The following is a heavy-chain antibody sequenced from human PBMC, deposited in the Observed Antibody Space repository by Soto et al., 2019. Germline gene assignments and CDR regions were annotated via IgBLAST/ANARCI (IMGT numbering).Heavy chain of an antibody. CDR3: TTPVGH. Sequence: PGGSLRLSCVGSGFTFRHTWMNWVRQAPGKGLEWVGLIKSISDGGTTDDAAPVKGRFTISRDDSKNTVYLQMNSLKTEDTAIYYCTTPVGHWGQGTLVTVSS. CDR2: IKSISDGGTT. CDR1: GFTFRHTW. V-gene: IGHV3-15*07. J-gene: IGHJ4*02. D-gene: IGHD1-26*01.